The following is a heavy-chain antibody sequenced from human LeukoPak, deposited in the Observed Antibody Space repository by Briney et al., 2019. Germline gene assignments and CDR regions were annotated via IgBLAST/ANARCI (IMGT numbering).Heavy chain of an antibody. Sequence: GGSLRLYCAASGFTFSSYSMNWVRQAPGKGLEWVSSISSSRSYKYYADSVKGRFTISRDNAKNSLYLQMNSLRAEDTAVYYCARDLAATYYYDSSGYSQPGYWGQGTLVTVSS. CDR3: ARDLAATYYYDSSGYSQPGY. J-gene: IGHJ4*02. V-gene: IGHV3-21*01. CDR1: GFTFSSYS. CDR2: ISSSRSYK. D-gene: IGHD3-22*01.